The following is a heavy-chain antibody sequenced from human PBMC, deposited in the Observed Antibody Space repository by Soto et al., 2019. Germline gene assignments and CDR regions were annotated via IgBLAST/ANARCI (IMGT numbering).Heavy chain of an antibody. V-gene: IGHV3-23*01. Sequence: EVQLLESGGGLVQPGGSLRLSCAASGFTFSSYAMSWVRQAPGKGLEWVSAISGSGGSTYYADSVKGRFTISRDNSKNTLYLQMNSLRAEDTAVYYCAKKRLERSPARGAFDIWGQGTMVTVSS. CDR3: AKKRLERSPARGAFDI. CDR1: GFTFSSYA. CDR2: ISGSGGST. J-gene: IGHJ3*02. D-gene: IGHD3-3*01.